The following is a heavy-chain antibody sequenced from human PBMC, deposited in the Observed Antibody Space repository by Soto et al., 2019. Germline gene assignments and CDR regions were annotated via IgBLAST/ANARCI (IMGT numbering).Heavy chain of an antibody. CDR3: ARNTQTYYDFWHSYYYYYMDV. Sequence: QVQLQESGPGLVKPSQTLSLTCTVSGGSISSGGYYWSWIRQHPGKGLEWIGYIYYSGSTYYNPSLKSRVTISVDTSKNQFSLKLSSVTAADTAVYYCARNTQTYYDFWHSYYYYYMDVWGKGTTVTVSS. J-gene: IGHJ6*03. CDR1: GGSISSGGYY. D-gene: IGHD3-3*01. V-gene: IGHV4-31*03. CDR2: IYYSGST.